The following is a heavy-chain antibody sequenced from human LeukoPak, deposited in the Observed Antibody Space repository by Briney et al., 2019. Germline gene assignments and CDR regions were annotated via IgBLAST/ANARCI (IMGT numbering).Heavy chain of an antibody. Sequence: SQTLSLTCTVSGDSISSGDYYWSWIRQPPGKGPEWIGYIYYSGSTYYNPSLKSRVTISVDTSKNQFSLKLSSVTAADTAVYYCARGWFGEFLSNYYGMDVWGQGTTVTVSS. V-gene: IGHV4-30-4*01. J-gene: IGHJ6*02. CDR3: ARGWFGEFLSNYYGMDV. CDR2: IYYSGST. CDR1: GDSISSGDYY. D-gene: IGHD3-10*01.